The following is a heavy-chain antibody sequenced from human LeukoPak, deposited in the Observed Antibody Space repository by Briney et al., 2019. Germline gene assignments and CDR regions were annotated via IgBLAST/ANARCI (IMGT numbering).Heavy chain of an antibody. V-gene: IGHV3-23*01. D-gene: IGHD6-13*01. CDR3: AKDYSTPGHY. Sequence: GGSLTLSCAACGFTFNGYAMRWVRQAPGKGVEWVSAISGSGGSTYYADSVKGRFTISRDNSKNTLYLQMNSLRAEDTAVYYCAKDYSTPGHYWGQGTLVTVSS. CDR1: GFTFNGYA. CDR2: ISGSGGST. J-gene: IGHJ4*02.